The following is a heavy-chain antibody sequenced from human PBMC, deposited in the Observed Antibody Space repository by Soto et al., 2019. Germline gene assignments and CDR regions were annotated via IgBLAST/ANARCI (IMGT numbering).Heavy chain of an antibody. V-gene: IGHV1-69*01. J-gene: IGHJ5*02. CDR1: GGTFSRYA. CDR2: IIPIFGTI. D-gene: IGHD2-21*01. CDR3: AAGCGQTAGLDP. Sequence: QVQLVQSGAEVKKSGSSVKVSCKASGGTFSRYAISWVRQAPGQGLEWMGGIIPIFGTINYAQKFQGRVTIIADESTSTAYMELRSLRSDDTAMYYWAAGCGQTAGLDPWGQGTLVTVSS.